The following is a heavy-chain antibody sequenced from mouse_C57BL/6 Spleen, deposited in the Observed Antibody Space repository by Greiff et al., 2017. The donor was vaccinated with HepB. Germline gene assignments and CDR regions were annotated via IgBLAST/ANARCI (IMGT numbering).Heavy chain of an antibody. Sequence: EVKLMESGGGLVKPGGSLKLSCAASGFTFSSYAMSWVRQTPEKRLEWVATISDGGSYTYYPDNVKGRFTISRDNAKNNLYLQMSHLKSEDTAMYYCARGVYYSNYEVYFDYWGQGTTLTVSS. J-gene: IGHJ2*01. CDR2: ISDGGSYT. CDR3: ARGVYYSNYEVYFDY. V-gene: IGHV5-4*03. CDR1: GFTFSSYA. D-gene: IGHD2-5*01.